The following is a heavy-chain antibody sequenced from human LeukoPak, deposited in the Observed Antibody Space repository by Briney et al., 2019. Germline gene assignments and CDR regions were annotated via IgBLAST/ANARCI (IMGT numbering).Heavy chain of an antibody. J-gene: IGHJ4*02. D-gene: IGHD1-26*01. CDR3: ARDEDRRVGATNETTLDY. Sequence: GASVKVSCKASGYTFTSYYMHWVRQAPGQGLEWMGIINPSGGSTSYAQKFQGRVTMTRDTSTSTVYMELSSLRSEDTAVYYCARDEDRRVGATNETTLDYWGQGTLVTVSS. CDR2: INPSGGST. V-gene: IGHV1-46*01. CDR1: GYTFTSYY.